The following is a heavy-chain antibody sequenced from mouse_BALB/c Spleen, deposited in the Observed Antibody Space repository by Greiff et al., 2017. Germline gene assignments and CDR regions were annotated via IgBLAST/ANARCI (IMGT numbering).Heavy chain of an antibody. V-gene: IGHV1S56*01. D-gene: IGHD1-3*01. CDR3: ARYNPGWYFDV. Sequence: QVQLQQPGSELVRPGASVKLSCKASGYTFTSYWMHWVKQRPGQGLEWIGWIYPGNVNTKYNEKFKGKATLTADKSSSTAYMQLSSLTSEDSAVYFCARYNPGWYFDVWGAGTTVTVSS. J-gene: IGHJ1*01. CDR1: GYTFTSYW. CDR2: IYPGNVNT.